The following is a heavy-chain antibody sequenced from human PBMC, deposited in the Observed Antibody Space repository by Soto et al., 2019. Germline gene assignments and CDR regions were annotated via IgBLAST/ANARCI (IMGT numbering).Heavy chain of an antibody. CDR2: ISAYNGNT. D-gene: IGHD6-13*01. J-gene: IGHJ6*02. CDR3: ARDGGYSSSWYTGGYYYYYYGMDV. V-gene: IGHV1-18*01. CDR1: GYTFTSYG. Sequence: ASVKVSCXASGYTFTSYGISWVRQAPGQGLEWMGWISAYNGNTNYAQKLQGRVTMTTDTSTSTAYMELRSLRSDDTAVYYCARDGGYSSSWYTGGYYYYYYGMDVWGQGTTVTVSS.